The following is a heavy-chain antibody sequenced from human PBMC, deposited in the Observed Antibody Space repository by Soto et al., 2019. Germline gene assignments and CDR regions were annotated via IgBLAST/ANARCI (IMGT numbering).Heavy chain of an antibody. Sequence: SETLSLTCTVPGGSISSYYWSWIRQPPGKGLEWIGYICYSGSTNYNPSLKSRVTISVDTSKNQFSLKLSSVTAADTAVYYCARGYGDWYYYGMDVWGQGTTVT. D-gene: IGHD4-17*01. CDR3: ARGYGDWYYYGMDV. CDR2: ICYSGST. J-gene: IGHJ6*02. V-gene: IGHV4-59*01. CDR1: GGSISSYY.